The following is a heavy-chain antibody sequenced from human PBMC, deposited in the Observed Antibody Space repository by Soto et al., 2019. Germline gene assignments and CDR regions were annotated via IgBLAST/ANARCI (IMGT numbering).Heavy chain of an antibody. J-gene: IGHJ4*02. CDR2: ILHDGNNK. D-gene: IGHD3-10*01. V-gene: IGHV3-30-3*01. CDR1: GFTIIIIF. CDR3: ARDDEDGSYCDLGY. Sequence: QVQLVESGGAGAKPGGSREPSVPASGFTIIIIFFNWARQAPGKGLGWVAMILHDGNNKYYADSVKGRFTISRDNSKNTLYLQMNSLRTEDTAMYYCARDDEDGSYCDLGYWGQGTLVTVSS.